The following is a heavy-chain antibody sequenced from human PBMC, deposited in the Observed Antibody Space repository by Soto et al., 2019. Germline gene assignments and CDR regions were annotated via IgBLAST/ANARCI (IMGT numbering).Heavy chain of an antibody. D-gene: IGHD2-15*01. J-gene: IGHJ5*02. CDR2: IYYSGST. V-gene: IGHV4-28*01. CDR3: AQVAALPGWVDP. CDR1: GYSISSSNW. Sequence: QVQLQESGPGLVKPSDTLSLTCAVSGYSISSSNWWGWIRQPPGKGLEWIGYIYYSGSTYYNPSPKRRVTMLVEKAPNQVHLKLSSVTAVDPAVYYCAQVAALPGWVDPWGQGTLVTVSS.